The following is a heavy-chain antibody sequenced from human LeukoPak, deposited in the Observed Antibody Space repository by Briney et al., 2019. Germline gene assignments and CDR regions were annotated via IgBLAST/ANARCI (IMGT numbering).Heavy chain of an antibody. CDR2: IRSKAYGGTT. CDR1: GFTFGDYA. Sequence: GGSLRLSCTASGFTFGDYAMSWVRQAPGKGLEWVGFIRSKAYGGTTEYAASVKGRFTISRDDSKSIAYLQMNSLKTEDTAVYYCTREEPQIRYLDWLGPGSLDYWGQGTLVTVSS. J-gene: IGHJ4*02. CDR3: TREEPQIRYLDWLGPGSLDY. D-gene: IGHD3-9*01. V-gene: IGHV3-49*04.